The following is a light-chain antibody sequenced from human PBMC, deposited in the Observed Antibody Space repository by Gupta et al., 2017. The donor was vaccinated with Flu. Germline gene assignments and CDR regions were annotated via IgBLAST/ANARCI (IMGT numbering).Light chain of an antibody. CDR1: QRVSIY. V-gene: IGKV1-39*01. CDR3: QQNDDTPIT. CDR2: VAS. J-gene: IGKJ5*01. Sequence: DIQMTQSPSSLSASVGDRVTITCRASQRVSIYVHWYQQKPGKAPKLLIYVASSAKTGVPSRFSGSGSGTDFTLTISRLQPEDFATYYCQQNDDTPITVGQGTRMEIK.